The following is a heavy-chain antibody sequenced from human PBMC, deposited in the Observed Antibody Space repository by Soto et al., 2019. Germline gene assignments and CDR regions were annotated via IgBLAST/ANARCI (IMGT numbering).Heavy chain of an antibody. D-gene: IGHD3-3*01. J-gene: IGHJ6*02. V-gene: IGHV3-49*03. CDR2: IRSKAYGGTT. CDR1: GFTFGDYA. Sequence: PGGSLRLSCTASGFTFGDYAMSWFRQAPGKGLEWVGFIRSKAYGGTTEYAASVKGRFTISRDDSKSIAYLQMNSLKTEDTAVYYCTRCTIFGVDYYYYGMDVWGQGTTVTVSS. CDR3: TRCTIFGVDYYYYGMDV.